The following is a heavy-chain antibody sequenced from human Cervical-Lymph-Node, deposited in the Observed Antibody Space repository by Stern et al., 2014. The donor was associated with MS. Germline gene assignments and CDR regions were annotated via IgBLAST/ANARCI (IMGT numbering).Heavy chain of an antibody. D-gene: IGHD3-10*02. CDR2: FSPLFGTA. CDR1: GGSFSNYA. J-gene: IGHJ4*02. V-gene: IGHV1-69*01. CDR3: AREDRPMLPVFAY. Sequence: QMQLVQSGAEVKKPGSSVTVSCKASGGSFSNYAMNWVRQAPGQGLEWIGAFSPLFGTANYGQRFQGRVTITADESTTTVYLELRTLRSEDTAVYYCAREDRPMLPVFAYWGQGTLVTVSS.